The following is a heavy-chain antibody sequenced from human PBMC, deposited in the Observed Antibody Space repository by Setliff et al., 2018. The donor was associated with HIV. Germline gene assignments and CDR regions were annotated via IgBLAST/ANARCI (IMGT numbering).Heavy chain of an antibody. D-gene: IGHD5-18*01. CDR2: VATNGGST. V-gene: IGHV3-23*01. CDR3: ARDTGDTAIDY. Sequence: HPGGSLRLSCAASGFTFSNSAMSWVRQAPGKGLEWVSSVATNGGSTYYADSVKGRFTISRDNSKNTLYLQMNSLRAEDTAVYYCARDTGDTAIDYWGQGTLVTVSS. J-gene: IGHJ4*02. CDR1: GFTFSNSA.